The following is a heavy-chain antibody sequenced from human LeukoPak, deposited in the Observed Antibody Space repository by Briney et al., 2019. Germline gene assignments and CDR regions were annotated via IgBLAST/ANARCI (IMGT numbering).Heavy chain of an antibody. CDR1: GFTFSSYW. CDR3: AKADGDYPTPDY. J-gene: IGHJ4*02. CDR2: INSDGSNT. V-gene: IGHV3-74*01. D-gene: IGHD4-17*01. Sequence: PGGSLRLSCANSGFTFSSYWMHWVRQAPGKGLVWVSRINSDGSNTGYADSVKGRFTISRDNSKNTLYLQMNSLRAEDTAVYYCAKADGDYPTPDYWGQGTLVTVSS.